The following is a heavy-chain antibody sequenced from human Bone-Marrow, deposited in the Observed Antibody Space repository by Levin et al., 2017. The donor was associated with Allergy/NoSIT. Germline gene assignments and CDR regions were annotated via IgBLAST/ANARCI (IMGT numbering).Heavy chain of an antibody. CDR3: ARLPHPSGCTTTRCYTWGGGYFDS. V-gene: IGHV4-39*02. J-gene: IGHJ4*02. CDR1: GDSITSNNYY. Sequence: RTSETLSLTCTISGDSITSNNYYWGWIRQPPGKGLEWIGNFYFSGNTDNNASLKGRVTLSVDTSKKYFFLNLSSVTAADTAVYYCARLPHPSGCTTTRCYTWGGGYFDSWGQGTLVTVSS. CDR2: FYFSGNT. D-gene: IGHD3-16*02.